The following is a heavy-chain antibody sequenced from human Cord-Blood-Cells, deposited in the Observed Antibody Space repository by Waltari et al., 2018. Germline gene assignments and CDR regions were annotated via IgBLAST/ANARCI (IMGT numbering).Heavy chain of an antibody. Sequence: QVQLVESGGGAVQPGRSLRRFCAPSGFTFSRSAMHWVRWAPGKGLEWVAVISYDGSNKYYADSVKGRFTISRDNSKNTLYLQMNSLRAEDTAVYYCASGDRVLGHYFDYWGQGTLVTVSS. CDR3: ASGDRVLGHYFDY. CDR1: GFTFSRSA. CDR2: ISYDGSNK. J-gene: IGHJ4*02. D-gene: IGHD2-8*02. V-gene: IGHV3-30*04.